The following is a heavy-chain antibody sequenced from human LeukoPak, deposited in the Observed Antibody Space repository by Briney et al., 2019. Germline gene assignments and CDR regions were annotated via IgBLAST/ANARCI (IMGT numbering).Heavy chain of an antibody. V-gene: IGHV4-4*09. CDR1: GGSITDHF. D-gene: IGHD3-10*01. Sequence: SETLSLTCTVSGGSITDHFWGWIRHPPGMGLEWIGHIYGSPTYNPSLKSRVTISVDTSENQFSLKLTSVTAADTAIYYCARRFRTPVSGIIHHDAYDIWGQGTEVIVSS. CDR2: IYGSP. CDR3: ARRFRTPVSGIIHHDAYDI. J-gene: IGHJ3*02.